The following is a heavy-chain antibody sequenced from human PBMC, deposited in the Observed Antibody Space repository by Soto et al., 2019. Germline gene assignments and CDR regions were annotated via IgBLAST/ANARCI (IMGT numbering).Heavy chain of an antibody. V-gene: IGHV1-46*03. D-gene: IGHD3-3*01. CDR2: INPSGGST. CDR1: GYSFTSYY. J-gene: IGHJ6*03. Sequence: ASVKVSCKASGYSFTSYYMHWVRQAPGQGLEWMGIINPSGGSTSYAQKFQGRVTMTRDTSTSTVYMELSSLRSEDTAVYYCATSAQTIWSGYYTNYYYYMDVWGKGTTVTVSS. CDR3: ATSAQTIWSGYYTNYYYYMDV.